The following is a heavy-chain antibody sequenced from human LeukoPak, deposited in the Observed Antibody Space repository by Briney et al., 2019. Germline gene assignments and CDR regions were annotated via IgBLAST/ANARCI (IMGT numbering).Heavy chain of an antibody. CDR1: GGSFSGYY. Sequence: PSETLSLTCAVYGGSFSGYYWGWIRQPPGKGLKWIGSIYHSGTTYYNSSFKSRVTISVDTSKNQFSLKLSSVTAADTALYYCARHGWSTVTSHFDYWGQGALVTVSS. V-gene: IGHV4-38-2*01. CDR2: IYHSGTT. D-gene: IGHD4-17*01. CDR3: ARHGWSTVTSHFDY. J-gene: IGHJ4*02.